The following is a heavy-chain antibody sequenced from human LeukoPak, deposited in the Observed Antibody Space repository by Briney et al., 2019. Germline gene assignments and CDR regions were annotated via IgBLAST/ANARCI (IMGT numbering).Heavy chain of an antibody. J-gene: IGHJ5*02. CDR2: ISAYNGNT. D-gene: IGHD2-2*01. Sequence: ASVKVSCKASGDTFTSYGISWVRQAPGQGLEWMGWISAYNGNTNYAQKLQGRVTMTTDTSTSTAYMELRSLRSDDTAVYYCAREGGYCSSTSCSAFDPWGQGTLVTVSS. CDR3: AREGGYCSSTSCSAFDP. CDR1: GDTFTSYG. V-gene: IGHV1-18*01.